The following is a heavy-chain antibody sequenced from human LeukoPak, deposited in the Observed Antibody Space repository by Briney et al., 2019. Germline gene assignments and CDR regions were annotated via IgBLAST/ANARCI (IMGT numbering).Heavy chain of an antibody. V-gene: IGHV4-59*01. CDR1: GGSISSYY. D-gene: IGHD3-10*01. CDR2: IYYSGST. Sequence: PSETLSLTCTVSGGSISSYYWSWIRQPPGKGLEWIGYIYYSGSTNYNPSLKSRVTISVDTSKNQFSLKLSSVTAADTAVYSCAKYTSGTSYRGLDQRGQGTLVTVSS. J-gene: IGHJ4*02. CDR3: AKYTSGTSYRGLDQ.